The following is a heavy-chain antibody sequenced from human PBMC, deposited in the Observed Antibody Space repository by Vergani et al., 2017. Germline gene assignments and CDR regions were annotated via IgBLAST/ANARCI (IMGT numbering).Heavy chain of an antibody. CDR1: GFTFSSYP. J-gene: IGHJ4*01. CDR3: ARAYGRYDWFDY. Sequence: QVQLVESGGGVVQPGTSLRLSCAASGFTFSSYPMHWVRQAPGKGLAWVAVISYDGSNKYYADSVKGRFSISRDNSRNTLYLQMNSLRVEDTAVYYCARAYGRYDWFDYWGQRTLVTVSS. V-gene: IGHV3-30-3*01. CDR2: ISYDGSNK. D-gene: IGHD1-20*01.